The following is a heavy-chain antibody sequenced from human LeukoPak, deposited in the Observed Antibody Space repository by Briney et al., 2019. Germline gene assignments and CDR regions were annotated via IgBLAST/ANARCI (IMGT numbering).Heavy chain of an antibody. CDR2: IIPILGIA. CDR3: ARDGGYNHNWFGP. V-gene: IGHV1-69*04. D-gene: IGHD5-24*01. CDR1: GGTFSSYA. J-gene: IGHJ5*02. Sequence: SVKVSCKASGGTFSSYAISWVRQATGQGVEWRGRIIPILGIANYAQKFQGRVTITADKSTSTAYMELSSLRSEDTAVYYCARDGGYNHNWFGPWGQGTLVTVSS.